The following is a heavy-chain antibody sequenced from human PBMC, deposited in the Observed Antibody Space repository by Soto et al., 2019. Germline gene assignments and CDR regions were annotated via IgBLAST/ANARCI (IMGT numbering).Heavy chain of an antibody. CDR3: AKVVSSGEFGY. J-gene: IGHJ4*01. V-gene: IGHV3-30*18. CDR2: ISYDGSNK. Sequence: GGSLRLSCAASGFTFSSYGMHWVRQAPGKGLEWVAVISYDGSNKYYADSVKGRFTISRDNSKNTLYLQMNSLRAEDTAVYYCAKVVSSGEFGYWGHGTLATVSS. CDR1: GFTFSSYG. D-gene: IGHD6-19*01.